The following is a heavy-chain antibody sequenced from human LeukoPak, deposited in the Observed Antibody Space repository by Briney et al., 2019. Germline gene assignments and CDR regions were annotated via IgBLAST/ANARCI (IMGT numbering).Heavy chain of an antibody. CDR3: ASLYYDSSGYTPRGYYYGMDV. CDR1: GYTFTSYG. J-gene: IGHJ6*02. CDR2: ISADNGNT. V-gene: IGHV1-18*01. D-gene: IGHD3-22*01. Sequence: GASVKVSCKASGYTFTSYGISWVRQAPGQGLEWIGWISADNGNTNYAQKLQGRVTMTTDTSTSTAYMELRSLRSDDTAVYYCASLYYDSSGYTPRGYYYGMDVWGQGTTVTVSS.